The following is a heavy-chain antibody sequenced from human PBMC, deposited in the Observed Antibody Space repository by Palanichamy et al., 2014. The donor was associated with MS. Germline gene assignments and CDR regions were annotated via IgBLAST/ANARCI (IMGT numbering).Heavy chain of an antibody. V-gene: IGHV1-3*01. CDR2: INAGNGNT. J-gene: IGHJ2*01. CDR1: GYTFTSYA. Sequence: QVQLVQSGAEVKKPGASVKVSCKASGYTFTSYAMHWVRQAPGQRLEWMGWINAGNGNTKYSQKFQGRVTITRDTSASTVYMELSSLRSEDTAVYYCAREGSTVTTRVFFFDLWGRGTLVTASS. D-gene: IGHD4-17*01. CDR3: AREGSTVTTRVFFFDL.